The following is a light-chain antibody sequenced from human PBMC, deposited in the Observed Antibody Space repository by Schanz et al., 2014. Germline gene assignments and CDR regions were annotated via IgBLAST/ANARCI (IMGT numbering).Light chain of an antibody. V-gene: IGLV2-11*01. CDR1: SSDVGGYKY. CDR2: DVS. J-gene: IGLJ2*01. Sequence: QSALTQPRSVSGSPGQSVAISCTGTSSDVGGYKYVSWYQHHPGRAPKLMIYDVSKRPSGVPDRFSGSKSGNTASLTISGLQADDEADYYCCSYAGRSTYVLFGGGTKLTVL. CDR3: CSYAGRSTYVL.